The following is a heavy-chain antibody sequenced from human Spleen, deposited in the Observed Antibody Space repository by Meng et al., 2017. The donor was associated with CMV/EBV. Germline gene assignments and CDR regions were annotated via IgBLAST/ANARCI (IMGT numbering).Heavy chain of an antibody. D-gene: IGHD1-26*01. J-gene: IGHJ4*02. CDR2: IFYNGNT. CDR1: GGSIRSYY. CDR3: AKVQGGLWELYYFDY. Sequence: SETLSLTCTVSGGSIRSYYWTWIRQPPGKGLDYIAYIFYNGNTYYNPSLKSRVTISIDTSKNQFSLKMSSVTAADTAVYYCAKVQGGLWELYYFDYWGQGTLVTVSS. V-gene: IGHV4-59*01.